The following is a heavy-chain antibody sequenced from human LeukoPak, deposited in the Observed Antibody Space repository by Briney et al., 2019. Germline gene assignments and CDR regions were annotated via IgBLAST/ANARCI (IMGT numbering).Heavy chain of an antibody. D-gene: IGHD4-17*01. CDR1: GYSFTSYW. Sequence: PGESLKISCKGSGYSFTSYWIGWVRQMPGKGLEWMGIIYPGDSDTRYSPSFQGQVTISADKSISTAYLQWSSLKASDTAMYFCARHNDYGDYSAYYYCGMDVWGQGTTITVSS. CDR2: IYPGDSDT. J-gene: IGHJ6*02. V-gene: IGHV5-51*01. CDR3: ARHNDYGDYSAYYYCGMDV.